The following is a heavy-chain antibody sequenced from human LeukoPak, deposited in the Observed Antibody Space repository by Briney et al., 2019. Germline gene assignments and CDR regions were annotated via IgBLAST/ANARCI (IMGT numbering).Heavy chain of an antibody. Sequence: PGGSLRLSCAASGFTLSIYAMSWVRQAPGKGLQWVSYITSSGDGTYYADSVKGRFTISRDNSENMSYLQMNSLRVEDTAVYFCAKDRPNYYGSNGHYYRRDGDYWGQGTLVTVSS. J-gene: IGHJ4*02. CDR1: GFTLSIYA. CDR2: ITSSGDGT. V-gene: IGHV3-23*01. CDR3: AKDRPNYYGSNGHYYRRDGDY. D-gene: IGHD3-22*01.